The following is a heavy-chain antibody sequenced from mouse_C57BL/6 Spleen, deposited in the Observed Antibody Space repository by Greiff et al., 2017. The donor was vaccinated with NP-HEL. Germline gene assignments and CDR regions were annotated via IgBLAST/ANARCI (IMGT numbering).Heavy chain of an antibody. V-gene: IGHV5-16*01. CDR3: ARVGNDYTWFAY. D-gene: IGHD2-4*01. J-gene: IGHJ3*01. CDR1: GFTFSDYY. CDR2: INYDGSST. Sequence: EVKLVESEGGLVQPGSSMKLSCTASGFTFSDYYMAWVRQVPEKGLEWVANINYDGSSTYYLDSLKSRFIISRDNAKNILYLQMSSLKSEDTATYYCARVGNDYTWFAYWGQGTLVTVSA.